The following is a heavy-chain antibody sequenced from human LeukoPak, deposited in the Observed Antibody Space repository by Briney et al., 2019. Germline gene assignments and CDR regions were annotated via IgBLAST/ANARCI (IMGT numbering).Heavy chain of an antibody. D-gene: IGHD3-9*01. J-gene: IGHJ4*02. CDR1: GYTFTGYY. CDR2: INPNHGDT. V-gene: IGHV1-2*02. Sequence: ASVRVSCKASGYTFTGYYMHWVRQAPGQGLEWMGWINPNHGDTNYAQKFQDRVSMARDTSISTAYMHLSRLRSADTAVYYCARSPHILTGENFDYWGQGTLLTVSS. CDR3: ARSPHILTGENFDY.